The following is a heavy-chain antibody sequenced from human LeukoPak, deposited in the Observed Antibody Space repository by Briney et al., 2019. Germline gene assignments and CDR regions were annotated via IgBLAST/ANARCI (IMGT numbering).Heavy chain of an antibody. CDR1: GFTFSSYG. V-gene: IGHV3-33*01. Sequence: PTGRSLRLSCVASGFTFSSYGMHWVRQAPGKGLEWVAVIWYDGSNKYYADSVKGRFTISRDNSKNTLYLQMNSLRAEDTAVYYCARELGPYYYYGMDVWGQGTTVTVSS. J-gene: IGHJ6*02. CDR3: ARELGPYYYYGMDV. CDR2: IWYDGSNK.